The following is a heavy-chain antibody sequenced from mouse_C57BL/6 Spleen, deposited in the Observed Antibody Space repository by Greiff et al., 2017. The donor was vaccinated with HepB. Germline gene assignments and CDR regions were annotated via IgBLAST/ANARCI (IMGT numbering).Heavy chain of an antibody. J-gene: IGHJ3*01. CDR1: GYTFTSYW. Sequence: VQLQQSGAELVKPGASVKVSCKASGYTFTSYWMHWVKQRPGQGLEWIGRIHPSDSDTNYNQKFKGKATLTVEKSSSTAYMQLSSLTSEDSAVYYCATSGSSFWFAYWSQGTLVTVSA. CDR3: ATSGSSFWFAY. CDR2: IHPSDSDT. V-gene: IGHV1-74*01. D-gene: IGHD1-1*01.